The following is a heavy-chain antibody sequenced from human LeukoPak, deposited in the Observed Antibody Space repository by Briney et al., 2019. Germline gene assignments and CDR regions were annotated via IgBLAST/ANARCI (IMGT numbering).Heavy chain of an antibody. J-gene: IGHJ4*02. CDR2: ISSSSSTI. CDR1: GFTFSDYY. D-gene: IGHD1-26*01. CDR3: ARDALRELLPEYFDY. V-gene: IGHV3-11*04. Sequence: PGGSLRLSCAASGFTFSDYYMTWIRQAPGKGLEWVSYISSSSSTIYYADSVKGRFTISRDNAKNSLYLQMNSLRAEDTAVYYCARDALRELLPEYFDYWGQGTLVTVSS.